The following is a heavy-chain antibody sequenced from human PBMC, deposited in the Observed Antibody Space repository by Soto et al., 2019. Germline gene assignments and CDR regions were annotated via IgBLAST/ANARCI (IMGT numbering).Heavy chain of an antibody. CDR3: AREDYYGSGSDYYSYGMDV. J-gene: IGHJ6*02. CDR2: IYSGGST. CDR1: GFTVNNNY. Sequence: EVQLVESGGGLVQPGGSLRLSCAVSGFTVNNNYMSWVRQAPGKGLEWVSVIYSGGSTYYADSVKGRFTISRDNSKNTLYLQMNSLRAEDTAVYYCAREDYYGSGSDYYSYGMDVWGQGTTVTVSS. D-gene: IGHD3-10*01. V-gene: IGHV3-66*01.